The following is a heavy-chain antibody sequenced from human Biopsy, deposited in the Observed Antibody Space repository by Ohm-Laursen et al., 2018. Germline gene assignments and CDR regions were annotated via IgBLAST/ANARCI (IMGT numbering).Heavy chain of an antibody. D-gene: IGHD5-24*01. CDR2: INTYNGNT. J-gene: IGHJ4*02. CDR1: GYTFTSYG. V-gene: IGHV1-18*01. Sequence: ASVKASCKPSGYTFTSYGISWGRQAPGQGLEWMGWINTYNGNTNYAQNLQGRVTMTTDTSTSTAYMELRSLRSDDTAVYYCARERGGYKRTDYWGQGTLVTVSS. CDR3: ARERGGYKRTDY.